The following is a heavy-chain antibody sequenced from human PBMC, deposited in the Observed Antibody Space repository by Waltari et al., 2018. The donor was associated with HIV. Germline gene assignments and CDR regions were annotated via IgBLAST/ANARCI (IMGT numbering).Heavy chain of an antibody. CDR2: ISYDGGNR. CDR3: AILSGSFDI. D-gene: IGHD1-20*01. CDR1: GFPFNSYA. V-gene: IGHV3-30-3*01. J-gene: IGHJ3*02. Sequence: QVHLVESGGGVVQPGGSLILSCAASGFPFNSYAIHWVRQAPGKGLEWVAVISYDGGNRYYADSVKGRFIISRDNSKNTLYLQLNSLRAEDKAVYYCAILSGSFDIWGQGTRVSVSS.